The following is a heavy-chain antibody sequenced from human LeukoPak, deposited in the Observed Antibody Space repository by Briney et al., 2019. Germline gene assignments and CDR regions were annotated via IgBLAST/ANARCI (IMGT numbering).Heavy chain of an antibody. CDR1: GGSTSSYY. J-gene: IGHJ4*02. Sequence: SETLSLTCTVSGGSTSSYYWSWIRQPPGKGLEWIGYIYTSGSTNYNPSPKSRVTISVDTSKNQFSLKLSSVTAADTAVYYCARFKLGINYWGQGTLVTVSS. V-gene: IGHV4-4*09. CDR2: IYTSGST. CDR3: ARFKLGINY. D-gene: IGHD7-27*01.